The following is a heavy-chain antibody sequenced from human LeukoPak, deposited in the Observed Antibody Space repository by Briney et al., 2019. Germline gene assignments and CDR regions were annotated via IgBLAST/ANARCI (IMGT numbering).Heavy chain of an antibody. J-gene: IGHJ6*04. Sequence: GGSLRLSCAASGFTFSDYYMSWIRQAPGKGLEWVSYISSSSSYTNYADSVKGRFTISRDNAKNSLYLQMNSLRAEDTAVYYCARDGDRVCSSTCCLNYYYYGMDVWGKGTTVTVSS. CDR3: ARDGDRVCSSTCCLNYYYYGMDV. V-gene: IGHV3-11*06. D-gene: IGHD2-2*01. CDR1: GFTFSDYY. CDR2: ISSSSSYT.